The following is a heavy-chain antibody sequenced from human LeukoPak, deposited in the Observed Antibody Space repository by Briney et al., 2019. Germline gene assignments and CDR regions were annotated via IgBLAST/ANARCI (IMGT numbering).Heavy chain of an antibody. Sequence: GRTLRLSRAASVFTLGDYSVHCVRGAPAKGLECGFLIRVDGGHTFYADSVKGRFTISRDNSKSSLYLQMNRLRTEDTALYYCAKEGHYYDSGGYYPRYFDYWGQGTLVTVSS. J-gene: IGHJ4*02. D-gene: IGHD3-22*01. V-gene: IGHV3-43*02. CDR2: IRVDGGHT. CDR3: AKEGHYYDSGGYYPRYFDY. CDR1: VFTLGDYS.